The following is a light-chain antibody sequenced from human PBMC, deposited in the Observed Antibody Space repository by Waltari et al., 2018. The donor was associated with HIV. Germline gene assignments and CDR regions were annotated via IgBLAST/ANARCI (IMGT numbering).Light chain of an antibody. J-gene: IGLJ3*02. V-gene: IGLV1-36*01. Sequence: QSVLTQPPSVSEAPRQTVTISCSGSSSNIGNNAVNWYQQFPGKAPQLLIYYDDLLPSGVSDRFSASNSGTSASLAISGLQSDDEADYYCAAWDDSLIGRVFGGGTKLTVL. CDR3: AAWDDSLIGRV. CDR1: SSNIGNNA. CDR2: YDD.